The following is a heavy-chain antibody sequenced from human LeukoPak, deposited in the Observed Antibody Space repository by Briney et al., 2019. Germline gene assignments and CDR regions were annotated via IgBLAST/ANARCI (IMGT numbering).Heavy chain of an antibody. D-gene: IGHD3-9*01. Sequence: GESLRISCKGSGYSFTSYWISWVRQMPGKGLEWMGRIDPSDSYTNYSPSFQGHVTIPADKSISTAYLQWSSLKASDTAMYYCASSILYYDILTGYYPLDYWGRGTLVTVSS. CDR1: GYSFTSYW. J-gene: IGHJ4*02. CDR3: ASSILYYDILTGYYPLDY. CDR2: IDPSDSYT. V-gene: IGHV5-10-1*01.